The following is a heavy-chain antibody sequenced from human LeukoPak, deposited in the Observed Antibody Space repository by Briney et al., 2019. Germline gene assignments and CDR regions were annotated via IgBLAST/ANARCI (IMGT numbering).Heavy chain of an antibody. CDR3: ARGVAKIGSGYYYTNYYYYYYMDV. D-gene: IGHD3-22*01. J-gene: IGHJ6*03. V-gene: IGHV4-34*01. Sequence: SETLSLTCAVYGGSFSGYYWSWIRQPPGKGLEWIGEINHSGSTNYNPSLKSRVTISVDTSKNQFSLKLSSVTAADTAVYYCARGVAKIGSGYYYTNYYYYYYMDVWGKGTTVTVSS. CDR2: INHSGST. CDR1: GGSFSGYY.